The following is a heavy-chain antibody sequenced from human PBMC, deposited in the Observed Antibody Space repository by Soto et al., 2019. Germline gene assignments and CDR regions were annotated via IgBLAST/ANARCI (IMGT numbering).Heavy chain of an antibody. D-gene: IGHD7-27*01. CDR2: IYYSGST. Sequence: SETLSLSCTVSGGSISSSSYYWGWIRQPPGKGLEWIGSIYYSGSTYYNPSLKSRVTISVDTSKNQFSLKLSSVTAADTAVYYCRIWDYYYYGMDVWGQGTTVTVSS. CDR1: GGSISSSSYY. J-gene: IGHJ6*02. V-gene: IGHV4-39*01. CDR3: RIWDYYYYGMDV.